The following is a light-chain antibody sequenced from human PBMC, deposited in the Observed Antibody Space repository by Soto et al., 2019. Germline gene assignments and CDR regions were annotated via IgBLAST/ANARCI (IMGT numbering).Light chain of an antibody. J-gene: IGLJ1*01. CDR1: SSDVGGYDY. Sequence: QSALTQPSSGSGSPGQSITISCTGTSSDVGGYDYVSWYQQHPGTAPRLIIFEVTNRPSGVSNRFSGSKSGNTASLTISGLQAEDEADYYCTSYTSSSTQVFRTGTKVTLL. V-gene: IGLV2-14*01. CDR2: EVT. CDR3: TSYTSSSTQV.